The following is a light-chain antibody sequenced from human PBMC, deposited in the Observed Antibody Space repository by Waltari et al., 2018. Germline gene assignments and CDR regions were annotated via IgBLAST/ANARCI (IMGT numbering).Light chain of an antibody. CDR3: SSYTNSRDVL. V-gene: IGLV2-14*03. CDR2: DVS. Sequence: QSALTQPASVSGSPGQSITISCTGTSSDVGGYNFVSWYQQHPGKAPKLMIYDVSKRPSGLSNRFSGSKSGNTASLTISGLQADDEADYYCSSYTNSRDVLFGGGTKLTVL. J-gene: IGLJ2*01. CDR1: SSDVGGYNF.